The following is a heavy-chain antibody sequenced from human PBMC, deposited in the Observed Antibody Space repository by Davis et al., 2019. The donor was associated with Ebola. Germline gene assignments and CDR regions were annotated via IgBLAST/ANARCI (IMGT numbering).Heavy chain of an antibody. Sequence: ASVKVSCKASGYTFTSYGISWVRQAPGQGLEWMGWISAYNGNTNYAQKLQGRVTMTTDTSTSTAYMELRSLRSDDTAVYYCERGGGEYSSSWYEWDDPWGQGTLVTVSS. CDR2: ISAYNGNT. J-gene: IGHJ5*02. V-gene: IGHV1-18*01. D-gene: IGHD6-13*01. CDR1: GYTFTSYG. CDR3: ERGGGEYSSSWYEWDDP.